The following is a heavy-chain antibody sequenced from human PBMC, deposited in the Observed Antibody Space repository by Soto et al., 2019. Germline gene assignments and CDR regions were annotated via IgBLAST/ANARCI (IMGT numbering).Heavy chain of an antibody. CDR2: ISWNSGNI. CDR1: GFTFDDYA. Sequence: EVQLVESGGGLVQPGRSLRLSCAASGFTFDDYAMHWVRQGPGKGLEWVSSISWNSGNIGYADSVKGRFTISRDNAKNSLYLQLSSMRTEDTAFYYCAKGASTMVFAVNDNCGQGTVVTVSS. CDR3: AKGASTMVFAVNDN. D-gene: IGHD3-10*01. J-gene: IGHJ4*02. V-gene: IGHV3-9*01.